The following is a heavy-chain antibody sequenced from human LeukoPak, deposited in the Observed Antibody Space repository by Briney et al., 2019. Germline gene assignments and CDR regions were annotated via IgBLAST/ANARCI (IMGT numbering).Heavy chain of an antibody. D-gene: IGHD1-26*01. CDR1: GFTFSSYA. V-gene: IGHV3-23*01. CDR2: IRGSGVTT. J-gene: IGHJ1*01. CDR3: AKKVVVGATSPYSDFQD. Sequence: GGSLRLSCVASGFTFSSYAMSWVRQAAGKGLEWVSAIRGSGVTTHYAGSVKGRFSISRDNSKNTLYLQMNSLRAEDTALYYCAKKVVVGATSPYSDFQDWGQGTLVTVSS.